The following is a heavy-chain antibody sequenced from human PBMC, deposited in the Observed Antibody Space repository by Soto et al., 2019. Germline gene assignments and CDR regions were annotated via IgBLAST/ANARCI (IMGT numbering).Heavy chain of an antibody. V-gene: IGHV3-33*01. J-gene: IGHJ6*02. CDR1: GFTFSSYG. CDR2: IWYDGSNK. Sequence: GGSLRLSCAASGFTFSSYGMHWVRQAPGKGLDWVAVIWYDGSNKYYADSVKGRFTISRDNSKNTLYLRMNSLRAEDTAVYYCGRDFIKQLVRGSYYYYGMDVWGQGTTVTVSS. CDR3: GRDFIKQLVRGSYYYYGMDV. D-gene: IGHD6-6*01.